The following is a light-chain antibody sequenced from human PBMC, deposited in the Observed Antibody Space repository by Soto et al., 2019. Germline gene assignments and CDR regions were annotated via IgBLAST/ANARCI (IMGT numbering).Light chain of an antibody. CDR2: EVT. J-gene: IGLJ1*01. CDR3: FPHARNTIHYV. V-gene: IGLV2-23*02. Sequence: QSVLTQPTSVSRSPGQSLTISFTGTSSDVGSYNRVSWYQQHPGKAPKLMIYEVTKRPSGVSDRFSGSKSGNTASLTISGLQAEDEADYYCFPHARNTIHYVFATGTKVTV. CDR1: SSDVGSYNR.